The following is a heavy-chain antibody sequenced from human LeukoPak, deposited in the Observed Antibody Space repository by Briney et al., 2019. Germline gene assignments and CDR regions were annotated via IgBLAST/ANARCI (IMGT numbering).Heavy chain of an antibody. J-gene: IGHJ4*02. V-gene: IGHV3-21*01. D-gene: IGHD3-22*01. CDR3: ARWSDSSGYYPTFDY. CDR1: GFTFDDYA. CDR2: ISSSSSYI. Sequence: GRSLRLSCAASGFTFDDYAMNWVRQAPGKGLEWVSSISSSSSYIYYADSVKGRFTISRDNAKNSLYLQMNSLRAEDTAVYYCARWSDSSGYYPTFDYWGQGTLVTVSS.